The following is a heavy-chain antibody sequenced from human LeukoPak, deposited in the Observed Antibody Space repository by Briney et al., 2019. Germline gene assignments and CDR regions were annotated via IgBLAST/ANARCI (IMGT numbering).Heavy chain of an antibody. CDR2: MKQDGSEK. CDR1: GFTFSNYW. Sequence: GGSLRLSCAASGFTFSNYWMSWVRQASGKGLEWVANMKQDGSEKYYVDSVKGRFTISRDNAKSSLYLQMNSLRAEDTAVYYCAREPFYDFWSGYYTGCSWGQGTLVTVSS. J-gene: IGHJ5*02. CDR3: AREPFYDFWSGYYTGCS. V-gene: IGHV3-7*01. D-gene: IGHD3-3*01.